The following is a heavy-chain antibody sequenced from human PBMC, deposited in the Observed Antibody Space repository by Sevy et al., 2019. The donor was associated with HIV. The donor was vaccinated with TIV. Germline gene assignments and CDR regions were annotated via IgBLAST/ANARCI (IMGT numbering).Heavy chain of an antibody. Sequence: GGSLRLSYAASGFTFSSYSMNWVRQAPGKGLEWVSYISSSSSTIYYADSVKGRFTISRDNAKNSLYLQMNSLRDEDTAVDYCARGGFDTAMVNGVASDFDYWGQGTLVTVSS. V-gene: IGHV3-48*02. CDR1: GFTFSSYS. J-gene: IGHJ4*02. D-gene: IGHD5-18*01. CDR3: ARGGFDTAMVNGVASDFDY. CDR2: ISSSSSTI.